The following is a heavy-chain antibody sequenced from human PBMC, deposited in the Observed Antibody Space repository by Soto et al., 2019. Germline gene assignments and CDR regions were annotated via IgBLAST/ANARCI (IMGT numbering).Heavy chain of an antibody. CDR3: ARKGIPITMVRGVINWFDP. J-gene: IGHJ5*02. D-gene: IGHD3-10*01. Sequence: SETLSLTCAVYSGSFSGYYWSWIRQPPGKGLEWIGEINHSGSTNYNPSLKSRVTISVDTSKNQFTLKLSSVTAADTAVYYCARKGIPITMVRGVINWFDPWGQGTLVTVSS. CDR1: SGSFSGYY. V-gene: IGHV4-34*01. CDR2: INHSGST.